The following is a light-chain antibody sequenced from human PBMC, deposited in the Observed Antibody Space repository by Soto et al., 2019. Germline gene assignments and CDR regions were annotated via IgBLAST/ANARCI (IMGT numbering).Light chain of an antibody. Sequence: EIVLTQSPGTLSLTPGERATLSCRASRSVSSSLAWYQQKPGQPPRLLIYGASSRATGIPDRFSGSGSGTDFTLTISRLEPEDFAVYCCQQYGDSPPYTFGQGTKLEIK. V-gene: IGKV3-20*01. CDR2: GAS. CDR3: QQYGDSPPYT. J-gene: IGKJ2*01. CDR1: RSVSSS.